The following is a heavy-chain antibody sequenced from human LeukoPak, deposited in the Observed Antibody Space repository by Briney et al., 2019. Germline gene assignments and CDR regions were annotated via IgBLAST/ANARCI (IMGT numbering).Heavy chain of an antibody. CDR2: IIPIFGTA. D-gene: IGHD5-18*01. CDR1: GGTFSSYA. Sequence: GSSVKVSCKASGGTFSSYAISWVRQAPGQGLEWMGAIIPIFGTANYAQKFQGRVTITADESTSTAYMELSSLRSEDTAVYYCARRTAMDSYFDYWGQGTLVTVSS. CDR3: ARRTAMDSYFDY. V-gene: IGHV1-69*01. J-gene: IGHJ4*02.